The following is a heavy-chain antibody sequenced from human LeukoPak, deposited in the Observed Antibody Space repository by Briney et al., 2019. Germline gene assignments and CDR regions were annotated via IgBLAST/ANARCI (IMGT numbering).Heavy chain of an antibody. CDR3: ARDNSASVTWWFDP. CDR1: GYTFTNHY. V-gene: IGHV1-46*03. CDR2: INPTGSKT. J-gene: IGHJ5*02. Sequence: ASVKVSCKASGYTFTNHYMHWVRQAPGQGLEWMAIINPTGSKTWYAQEFQGRVTLTRDTSTNTDYMELSSVRSEDTAVYYCARDNSASVTWWFDPWGQGTLVTVSS. D-gene: IGHD2-21*01.